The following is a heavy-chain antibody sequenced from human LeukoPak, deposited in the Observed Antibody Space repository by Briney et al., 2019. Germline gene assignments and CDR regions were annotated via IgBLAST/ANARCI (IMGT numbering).Heavy chain of an antibody. CDR2: ISSSSSYI. V-gene: IGHV3-21*01. D-gene: IGHD2-21*01. J-gene: IGHJ4*02. Sequence: GGSLRLSCAASGFTFSSYSMNWVRQAPGKGLEWVSSISSSSSYIYYADSVKGRFTISRDNAKNSLYLQMNSLRAEDTAVYYCARVKFGDWSGLDYWGQGTLVTVSS. CDR3: ARVKFGDWSGLDY. CDR1: GFTFSSYS.